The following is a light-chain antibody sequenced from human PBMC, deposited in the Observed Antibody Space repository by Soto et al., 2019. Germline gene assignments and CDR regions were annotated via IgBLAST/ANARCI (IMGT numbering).Light chain of an antibody. CDR1: QSIARY. CDR3: QQSYSVPYT. V-gene: IGKV1-39*01. Sequence: IQMTQSPSSLSASVGDRVTITCRASQSIARYLNWYQHKPGKAPRLLILAASSLQGGVPSRFSGSGSGTDFTLTIRSLQPEDFATYHCQQSYSVPYTFGQGTKLEI. J-gene: IGKJ2*01. CDR2: AAS.